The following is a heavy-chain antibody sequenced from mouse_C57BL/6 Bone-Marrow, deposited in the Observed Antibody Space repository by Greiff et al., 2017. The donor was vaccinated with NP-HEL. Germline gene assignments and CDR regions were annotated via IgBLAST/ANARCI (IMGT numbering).Heavy chain of an antibody. CDR1: GFSLTSYG. Sequence: QVHVKQSGPGLVAPSQSLSITCTVSGFSLTSYGVDWVRQPPGKGLEWLGVIWGGGSTNYNSALMSRLSISKDNSKSQVFLKMNRLQTDDTAMYYCAKGNYYGSSYYDMDYWGQGTSVTVSS. J-gene: IGHJ4*01. CDR2: IWGGGST. V-gene: IGHV2-9*01. CDR3: AKGNYYGSSYYDMDY. D-gene: IGHD1-1*01.